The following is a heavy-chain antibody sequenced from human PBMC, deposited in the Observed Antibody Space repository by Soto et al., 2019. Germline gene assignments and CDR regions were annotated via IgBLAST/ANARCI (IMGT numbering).Heavy chain of an antibody. Sequence: GESLNISCKGSGYRFTRYWIGWVRQKPGKGLEWMGIIYPGDSDTRYSPSFQGQVTISADKSISTAYLQWSSLKASDTAMYYCARHEGYYGSPAAGLFDYWGQGTLVTVSS. V-gene: IGHV5-51*01. D-gene: IGHD3-10*01. CDR2: IYPGDSDT. CDR1: GYRFTRYW. CDR3: ARHEGYYGSPAAGLFDY. J-gene: IGHJ4*02.